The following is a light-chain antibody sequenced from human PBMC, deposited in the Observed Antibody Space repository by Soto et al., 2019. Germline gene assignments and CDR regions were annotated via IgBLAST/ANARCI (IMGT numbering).Light chain of an antibody. V-gene: IGKV3-20*01. CDR1: QSVSSSY. Sequence: EIVLTQSTGTLSLSPGERATLSCRASQSVSSSYLAWYQQKPGQAPRLLIYGTSSRATGIPDRFSGSGSGTDFTLTISRLEPEDFAVYYCQHYGTSPQCTFGQGTKLDSK. CDR2: GTS. CDR3: QHYGTSPQCT. J-gene: IGKJ2*02.